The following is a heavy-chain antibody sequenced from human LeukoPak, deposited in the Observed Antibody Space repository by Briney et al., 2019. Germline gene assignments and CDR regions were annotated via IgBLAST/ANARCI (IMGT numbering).Heavy chain of an antibody. V-gene: IGHV4-31*03. CDR1: GGSISSGGSY. J-gene: IGHJ4*02. Sequence: SETLSLTCTVSGGSISSGGSYWSWIRQHPGKGLEWIGYIYYSGSTYYNPSLKSRVTISVDTSKNQFSLKLNSVTAADAAVYYCARTPYYYDSSGYSAFDYWGQGTLVTASS. D-gene: IGHD3-22*01. CDR3: ARTPYYYDSSGYSAFDY. CDR2: IYYSGST.